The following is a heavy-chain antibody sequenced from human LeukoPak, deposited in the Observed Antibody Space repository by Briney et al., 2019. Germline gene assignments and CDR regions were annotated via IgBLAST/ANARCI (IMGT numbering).Heavy chain of an antibody. CDR3: ARGIGYCGNTNCYQPSDY. J-gene: IGHJ4*02. CDR2: LYTDGST. CDR1: GFAVSTNY. Sequence: GGSLRLSCAASGFAVSTNYMSWVRQAPGKGLEWVSGLYTDGSTSYADSVQGRLTISRDSSKNALCLQMNSLRAEDTAVYYCARGIGYCGNTNCYQPSDYWGQGILVTVSS. V-gene: IGHV3-53*01. D-gene: IGHD2-2*01.